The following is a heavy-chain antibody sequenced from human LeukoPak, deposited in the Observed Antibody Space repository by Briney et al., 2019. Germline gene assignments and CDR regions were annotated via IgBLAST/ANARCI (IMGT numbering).Heavy chain of an antibody. CDR3: ATIGLVGYYYYYGMDV. J-gene: IGHJ6*02. D-gene: IGHD2-15*01. Sequence: SETLSLTCAVYGGSFSGYYWSWIRQPPGKGLEWIGFIYYTGSTSYRPSLRSRVTISADTSKSQFSLRLTSVTAADTAVYYCATIGLVGYYYYYGMDVWGQGTTVTVSS. CDR2: IYYTGST. V-gene: IGHV4-59*08. CDR1: GGSFSGYY.